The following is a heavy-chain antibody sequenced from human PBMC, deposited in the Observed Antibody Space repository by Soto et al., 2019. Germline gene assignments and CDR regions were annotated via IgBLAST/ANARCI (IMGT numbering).Heavy chain of an antibody. V-gene: IGHV1-3*01. J-gene: IGHJ6*02. D-gene: IGHD1-1*01. Sequence: ASVKVSCKASGYTFTSYAMHWVRQAPGQRLEWMGWINAGNGNTKYSQKFQGRVTITRDTSASTAYMELSSLRSEDTAVYYCAIPRVQLEGSYYYYYYGMDVWGQGTTVTVSS. CDR3: AIPRVQLEGSYYYYYYGMDV. CDR2: INAGNGNT. CDR1: GYTFTSYA.